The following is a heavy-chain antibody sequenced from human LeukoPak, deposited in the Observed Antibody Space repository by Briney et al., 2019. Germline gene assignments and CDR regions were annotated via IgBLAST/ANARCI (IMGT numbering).Heavy chain of an antibody. CDR1: GGSISSYY. Sequence: PSETLSLTCTVSGGSISSYYWSWIRQPPGKGLEWIGFIYDSGSTNYNPSLKSRVTISVDTSKNQFSLKLSSVTAADTAVYYCARDGKTNWFDPWGQGTLVTVSS. CDR2: IYDSGST. V-gene: IGHV4-59*12. J-gene: IGHJ5*02. CDR3: ARDGKTNWFDP.